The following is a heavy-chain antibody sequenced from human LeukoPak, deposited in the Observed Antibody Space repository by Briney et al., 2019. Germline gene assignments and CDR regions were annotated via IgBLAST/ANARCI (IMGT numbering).Heavy chain of an antibody. D-gene: IGHD2/OR15-2a*01. CDR1: GGSFSGYY. V-gene: IGHV4-59*01. CDR3: ARVVENNWFDP. J-gene: IGHJ5*02. Sequence: PSETLSLTCAVYGGSFSGYYWSWIRQPPGKGLEWIGYIYYSGSTNYNPSLKSRVTISVDTSKNQFSLKLSSVTAADTAVYYCARVVENNWFDPWGQGTLVTVSS. CDR2: IYYSGST.